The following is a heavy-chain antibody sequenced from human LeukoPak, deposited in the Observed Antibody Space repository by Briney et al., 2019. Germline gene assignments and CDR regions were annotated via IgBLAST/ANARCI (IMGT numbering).Heavy chain of an antibody. D-gene: IGHD1-7*01. V-gene: IGHV3-21*01. Sequence: GGSLRLSCAASGFTFSSYAMNWVRQAPGKGLEWVSSISSSSSYIYYADSVKGRFTISRDNAKNSLYLQMNSLGAEDTAVYYCATGNWNYYFDYWGQGTLVTVSS. CDR2: ISSSSSYI. J-gene: IGHJ4*02. CDR3: ATGNWNYYFDY. CDR1: GFTFSSYA.